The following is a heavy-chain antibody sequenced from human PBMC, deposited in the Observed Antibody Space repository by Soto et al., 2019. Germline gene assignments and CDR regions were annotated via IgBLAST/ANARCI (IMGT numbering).Heavy chain of an antibody. D-gene: IGHD1-1*01. CDR3: ARDKAQPPYYYYYGMDV. J-gene: IGHJ6*02. V-gene: IGHV1-69*12. Sequence: QVQLVQSGAEVKKPGSSVKVSCKASGGTFSSYAISWVRQAPGQGLEWMGGIIPIFGTANYAQKFQGRVTITADESTSTAYMELSSLRSEDTAVYYCARDKAQPPYYYYYGMDVWGQGTTVTVSS. CDR2: IIPIFGTA. CDR1: GGTFSSYA.